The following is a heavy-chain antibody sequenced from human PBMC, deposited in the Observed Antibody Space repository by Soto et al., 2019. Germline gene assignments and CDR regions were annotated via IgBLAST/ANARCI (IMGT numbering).Heavy chain of an antibody. CDR3: ARDYYDILTGYSMFDY. V-gene: IGHV4-59*01. CDR2: IYHSGST. CDR1: GGSINSNY. J-gene: IGHJ4*02. D-gene: IGHD3-9*01. Sequence: SETLSLTCTVSGGSINSNYWSWIRQPPGKGLEWIGYIYHSGSTNYNPSLMSRVTISLHTSKSQFSLKLSSVTAADTAVYYCARDYYDILTGYSMFDYWGQGTLVTVSS.